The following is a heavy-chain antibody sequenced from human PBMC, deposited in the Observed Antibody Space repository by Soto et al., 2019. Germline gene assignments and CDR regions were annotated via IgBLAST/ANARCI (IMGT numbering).Heavy chain of an antibody. CDR1: GGSISSSSYY. CDR3: ASRPDIYSSSSSGANDY. Sequence: QLQLQESGPGLVKPSETLSLTCTVSGGSISSSSYYWGWIRQPPGKGLEWIGSIYYSGSTYYNPSLKSRVTISVDTSKNQFSLKLSSVTAADTAVYYCASRPDIYSSSSSGANDYWGQGTLVTVSS. J-gene: IGHJ4*02. CDR2: IYYSGST. D-gene: IGHD6-6*01. V-gene: IGHV4-39*01.